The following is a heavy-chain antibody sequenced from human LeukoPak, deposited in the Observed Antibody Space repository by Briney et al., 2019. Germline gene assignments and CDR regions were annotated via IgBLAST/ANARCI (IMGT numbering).Heavy chain of an antibody. CDR2: IYYSGST. J-gene: IGHJ4*02. D-gene: IGHD6-13*01. V-gene: IGHV4-39*01. CDR1: GGSISSSSYY. CDR3: ASVDYSSSWYYYFDY. Sequence: SETLSLTCIVSGGSISSSSYYWGWIRQPPGKGLEWIGSIYYSGSTYYNPSLKSRVTISVDTSKNQFSLKLSSVTAADTAVYYCASVDYSSSWYYYFDYWGQGTLVTVSS.